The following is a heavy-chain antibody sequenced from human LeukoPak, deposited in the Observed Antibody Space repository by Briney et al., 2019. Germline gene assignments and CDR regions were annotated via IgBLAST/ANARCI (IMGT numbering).Heavy chain of an antibody. J-gene: IGHJ4*02. CDR2: ISDSGGNT. D-gene: IGHD3-16*02. CDR3: AKSYRPTPFDY. CDR1: GFTFRSYA. Sequence: GSLRLSCAASGFTFRSYAMSCVRQAPGKGLEWVSGISDSGGNTYYTDSVKGRFTISRDNSKNTLYLQMNSLRAEDTAVYYYAKSYRPTPFDYWGQGTLVTVSS. V-gene: IGHV3-23*01.